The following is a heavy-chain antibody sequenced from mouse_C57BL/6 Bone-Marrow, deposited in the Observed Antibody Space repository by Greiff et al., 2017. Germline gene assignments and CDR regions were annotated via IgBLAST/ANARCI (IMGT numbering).Heavy chain of an antibody. CDR2: IDPEDGET. CDR1: GFNIKDYY. J-gene: IGHJ3*01. Sequence: VQLQQSGAELVKPGASVKLSCTASGFNIKDYYMHWVKQRPEQGLEWIGRIDPEDGETKYAPNFQGKATITADTSSNTAYLQLSSLTSEDTAVYYCARRYYGNYAWFAYWGQGTLVTVSA. V-gene: IGHV14-2*01. D-gene: IGHD2-1*01. CDR3: ARRYYGNYAWFAY.